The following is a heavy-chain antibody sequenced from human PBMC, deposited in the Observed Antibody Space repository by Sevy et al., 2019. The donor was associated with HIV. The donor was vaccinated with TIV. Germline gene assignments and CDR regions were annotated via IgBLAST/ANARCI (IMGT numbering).Heavy chain of an antibody. CDR1: GFTFSSYG. CDR3: AKDRGSSGQYYYYYMDV. J-gene: IGHJ6*03. V-gene: IGHV3-30*18. Sequence: GSLRLSCAASGFTFSSYGMHWVRQAPGKGLEWVAVISYDGSNKYYADSVKGRFNISRDNSKNTLYLQMNSLRAEDTAVYYCAKDRGSSGQYYYYYMDVWGKGTTVTVSS. D-gene: IGHD6-19*01. CDR2: ISYDGSNK.